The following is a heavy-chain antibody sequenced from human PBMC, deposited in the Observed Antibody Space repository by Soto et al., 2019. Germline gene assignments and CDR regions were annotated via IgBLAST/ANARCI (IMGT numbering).Heavy chain of an antibody. D-gene: IGHD2-15*01. Sequence: QVQLVESGGGVVQPGRSLRLSCAASGFTFSSYGMHWVRQAPGKGLEWVAIMSYDGSNKYYTDSVKGRFTISRDNSKNTLYLRMNSLRAEDTALYYCAKQGVVVANWYFDLWGRGTLVTVSS. CDR2: MSYDGSNK. CDR1: GFTFSSYG. J-gene: IGHJ2*01. CDR3: AKQGVVVANWYFDL. V-gene: IGHV3-30*18.